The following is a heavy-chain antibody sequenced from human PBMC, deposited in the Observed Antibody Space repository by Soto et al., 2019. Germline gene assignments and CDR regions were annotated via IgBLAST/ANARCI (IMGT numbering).Heavy chain of an antibody. V-gene: IGHV4-39*07. D-gene: IGHD6-6*01. CDR3: AKIAARGDY. J-gene: IGHJ4*02. CDR2: INHSGST. CDR1: GGSISSSSYY. Sequence: SSETLSLTCTVSGGSISSSSYYWGWIRQPPGKGLEWIGEINHSGSTNYNPSLKSRVTISVDTSKNQFSLKLSSVTAADTAVYYCAKIAARGDYWGQGTLVTVSS.